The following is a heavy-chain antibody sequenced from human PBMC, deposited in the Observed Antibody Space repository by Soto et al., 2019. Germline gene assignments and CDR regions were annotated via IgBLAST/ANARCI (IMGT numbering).Heavy chain of an antibody. D-gene: IGHD6-13*01. CDR2: IRGSGGST. J-gene: IGHJ2*01. CDR3: ATDSGSWYWYFDL. CDR1: GFTFSNYA. Sequence: EVQLLESGGGLVQPGGSLRLSCAASGFTFSNYAMSWVRQAPGKGLEWVSAIRGSGGSTYYADSGKGRFTISRDNSKNTLYLQMNSLRAEDTAVYYCATDSGSWYWYFDLWGRGTLVTVSS. V-gene: IGHV3-23*01.